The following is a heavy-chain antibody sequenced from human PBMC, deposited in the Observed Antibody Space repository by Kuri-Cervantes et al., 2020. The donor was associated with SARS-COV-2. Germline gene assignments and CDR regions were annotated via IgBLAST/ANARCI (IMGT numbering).Heavy chain of an antibody. CDR3: ARVESGSYYAFDY. CDR2: IYYSGST. Sequence: ESLKISCTVSGGSISSYYWSWIRQPPGKGLEWIGYIYYSGSTNYNPSLKSRVTISVDTSKNQFSLKLSSVTAADTAVYYCARVESGSYYAFDYWGQGTLVTVSS. V-gene: IGHV4-59*01. D-gene: IGHD1-26*01. J-gene: IGHJ4*02. CDR1: GGSISSYY.